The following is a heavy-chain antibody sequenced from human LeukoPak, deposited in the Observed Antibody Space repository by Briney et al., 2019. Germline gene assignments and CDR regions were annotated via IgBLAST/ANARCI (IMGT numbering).Heavy chain of an antibody. D-gene: IGHD3-10*01. CDR2: IYSGGST. CDR1: GFTFSSNY. Sequence: GGSLRLSCAASGFTFSSNYMSWVRQAPGKGLEWVSLIYSGGSTYYADSVKGRFTISRDNSKNTLYVQMNSLRAEDTAVYYCAKGHYYGLGSLDYWGQGTLVTVSS. J-gene: IGHJ4*02. CDR3: AKGHYYGLGSLDY. V-gene: IGHV3-53*01.